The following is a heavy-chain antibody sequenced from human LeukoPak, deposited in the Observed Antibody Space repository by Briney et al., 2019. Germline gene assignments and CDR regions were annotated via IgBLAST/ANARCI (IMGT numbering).Heavy chain of an antibody. D-gene: IGHD3/OR15-3a*01. Sequence: GGSLRLSCEASGFTFSSYAMSWVRQAPGKGLEWVSGISGSGVTTYYADSVKGRFTISRDNSKNTLCLQMNSLRAEDTAVYYCAKSTKGLYYYYGMDVWGQGTTVTVSS. CDR3: AKSTKGLYYYYGMDV. V-gene: IGHV3-23*01. J-gene: IGHJ6*02. CDR2: ISGSGVTT. CDR1: GFTFSSYA.